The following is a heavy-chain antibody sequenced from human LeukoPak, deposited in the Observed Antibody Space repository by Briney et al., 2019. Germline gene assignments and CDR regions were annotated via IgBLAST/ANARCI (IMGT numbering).Heavy chain of an antibody. CDR2: ISGSGGST. CDR3: AKLAVAGTDRYYFDY. D-gene: IGHD6-19*01. V-gene: IGHV3-23*01. Sequence: GGSRRLSCAASGFTFSTYAMSWARRAPGKGRGWFSVISGSGGSTYYADSVKGRFTISRDNSKNTLYLQMNSLRAEDTAVYYCAKLAVAGTDRYYFDYWGQGTLVTVSS. J-gene: IGHJ4*02. CDR1: GFTFSTYA.